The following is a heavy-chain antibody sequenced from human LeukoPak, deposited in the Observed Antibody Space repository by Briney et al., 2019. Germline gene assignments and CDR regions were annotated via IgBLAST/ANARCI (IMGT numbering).Heavy chain of an antibody. CDR1: GYTYTNYA. V-gene: IGHV1-3*02. D-gene: IGHD4-23*01. J-gene: IGHJ4*02. Sequence: ASVKVSCKASGYTYTNYALHWVRQAPGQRLEWMGWTNGATGNTRFSQDFQGRLTITIDTSASTAYMELSSLRSEDTAVYYCARSPGGNARTWLDYWGQGTLVTVSS. CDR2: TNGATGNT. CDR3: ARSPGGNARTWLDY.